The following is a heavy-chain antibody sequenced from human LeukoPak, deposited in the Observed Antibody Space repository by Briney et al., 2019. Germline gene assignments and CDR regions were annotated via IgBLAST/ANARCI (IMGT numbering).Heavy chain of an antibody. Sequence: ASVKVFCKVSGYTLTELSMHWVRQAPGKGLGWMGGFDPEDGERIYAQKFQGRVTMTEDTSTDTAYMELSSLSSADTAMYYCALNAYCSSNSCWGNYYYYYMDFWGKGTTVTVSS. CDR2: FDPEDGER. V-gene: IGHV1-24*01. D-gene: IGHD2-2*01. CDR3: ALNAYCSSNSCWGNYYYYYMDF. CDR1: GYTLTELS. J-gene: IGHJ6*03.